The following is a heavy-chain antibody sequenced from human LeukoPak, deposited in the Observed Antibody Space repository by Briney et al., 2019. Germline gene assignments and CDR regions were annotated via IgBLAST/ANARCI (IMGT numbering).Heavy chain of an antibody. CDR3: ASHPYGILTGYYKYYFDY. CDR2: IKQDGSEK. Sequence: VQPGGSLRLSCAASGFTFSSYWMSWVRQAPGKGLEWVANIKQDGSEKYYVDSVKGRFTISRDNAKNSLYLQMNSLRAEDTAVYYCASHPYGILTGYYKYYFDYWGQGTLVTVSS. CDR1: GFTFSSYW. D-gene: IGHD3-9*01. J-gene: IGHJ4*02. V-gene: IGHV3-7*03.